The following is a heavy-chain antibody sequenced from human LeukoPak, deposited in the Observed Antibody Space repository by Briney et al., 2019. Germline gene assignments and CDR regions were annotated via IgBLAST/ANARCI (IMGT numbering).Heavy chain of an antibody. CDR3: ARDPRARTGY. D-gene: IGHD1-26*01. Sequence: PGGSLRLSCAASGFTFSTYEMNWVRQAPGKGLEWVSYISSSGSTIYYADSVKGRFTISRDNATNSLYLQMNSLRAEDTAVYYCARDPRARTGYWGQGTLVTVSS. CDR2: ISSSGSTI. J-gene: IGHJ4*02. V-gene: IGHV3-48*03. CDR1: GFTFSTYE.